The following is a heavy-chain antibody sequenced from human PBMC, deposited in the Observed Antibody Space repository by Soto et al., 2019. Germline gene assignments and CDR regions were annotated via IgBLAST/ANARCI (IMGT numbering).Heavy chain of an antibody. V-gene: IGHV4-59*08. CDR2: IFYFGST. CDR1: GGSISSYY. Sequence: QVQLQESGPGLVKPSETLSLTCTVSGGSISSYYWSWIRQTPGKGLEWIGYIFYFGSTNYNPSLKSRDTLSIDTSKNQLSLKLSSVTAADTAVYYCARHSPDFDWLSQFDYWGQGTLVTVSS. J-gene: IGHJ4*02. D-gene: IGHD3-9*01. CDR3: ARHSPDFDWLSQFDY.